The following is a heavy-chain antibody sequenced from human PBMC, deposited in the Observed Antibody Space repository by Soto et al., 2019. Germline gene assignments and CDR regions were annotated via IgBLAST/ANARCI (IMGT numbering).Heavy chain of an antibody. CDR2: IYYSGST. D-gene: IGHD5-12*01. J-gene: IGHJ4*02. Sequence: PSETLSLTFTVSGGSISSGGYYWSGVRHHPGKGLEWIGYIYYSGSTYYNPSLKSRVTVSVDTSKNQFSLKLSSVTAADTAVYYCARDEDDGYNIFFDYWGQGTLGHRLL. V-gene: IGHV4-31*03. CDR3: ARDEDDGYNIFFDY. CDR1: GGSISSGGYY.